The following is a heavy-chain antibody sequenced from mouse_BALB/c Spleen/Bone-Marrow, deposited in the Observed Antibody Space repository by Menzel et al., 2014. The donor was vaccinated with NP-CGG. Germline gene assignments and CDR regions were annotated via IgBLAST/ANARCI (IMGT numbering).Heavy chain of an antibody. CDR2: IDPETGGT. V-gene: IGHV1-15*01. D-gene: IGHD4-1*01. Sequence: QVQLQQSGAELVRPGASVTLSCKASGYTFTDYEMHWVKQTPVHGLEWIGAIDPETGGTAYNQKFKGKATLTADKSSSTAYMELRSLTSEDSAVCYCTRRTGDPYWGQGTLVTVSA. CDR1: GYTFTDYE. CDR3: TRRTGDPY. J-gene: IGHJ3*01.